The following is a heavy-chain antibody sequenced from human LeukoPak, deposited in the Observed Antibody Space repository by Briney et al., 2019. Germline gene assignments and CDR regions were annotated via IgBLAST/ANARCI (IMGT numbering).Heavy chain of an antibody. CDR3: ARDAGWGYYDL. V-gene: IGHV3-7*01. J-gene: IGHJ1*01. CDR2: INKEGNRK. D-gene: IGHD3-22*01. CDR1: GFPLSYSW. Sequence: PGGSLRLSCAASGFPLSYSWMTWVRQAPGGGLEWVANINKEGNRKNYVDSVKGRFAISRDNANNSMLLQMTSLRAEDASVYFCARDAGWGYYDLWGQGTPVTASS.